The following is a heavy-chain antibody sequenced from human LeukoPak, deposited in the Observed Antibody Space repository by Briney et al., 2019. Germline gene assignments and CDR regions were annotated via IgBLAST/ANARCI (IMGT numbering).Heavy chain of an antibody. CDR1: GFTFSSYE. CDR2: ISSSGSTI. D-gene: IGHD2-15*01. V-gene: IGHV3-48*03. CDR3: AREVGDYYFGY. Sequence: GGSLRLSCAASGFTFSSYEMNWVRQAPGKGLEWVSYISSSGSTIYYADSVKGRFTISRDNAKNSLYLQMNSLRAEDTAVYYCAREVGDYYFGYWGQGTLVTVSS. J-gene: IGHJ4*02.